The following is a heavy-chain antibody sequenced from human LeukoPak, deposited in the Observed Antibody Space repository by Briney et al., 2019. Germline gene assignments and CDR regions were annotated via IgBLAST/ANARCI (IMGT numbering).Heavy chain of an antibody. CDR3: ASEIIFGSFDY. J-gene: IGHJ4*02. V-gene: IGHV3-30*02. CDR2: IRYDGSKK. D-gene: IGHD3-3*01. Sequence: GGSLRLSCAASGFIFSNYGMHWVRQAPGKGLEWVAFIRYDGSKKYYADSVKGRFTISRDNSKNTLYLQMNSLRAEDTAVYYCASEIIFGSFDYWGQGTLVTVSS. CDR1: GFIFSNYG.